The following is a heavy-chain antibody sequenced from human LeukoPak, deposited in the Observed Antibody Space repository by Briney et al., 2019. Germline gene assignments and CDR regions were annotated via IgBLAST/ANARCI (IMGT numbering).Heavy chain of an antibody. CDR1: GGSISSYR. J-gene: IGHJ6*03. D-gene: IGHD2-15*01. V-gene: IGHV4-59*08. Sequence: SETLSLTCTVSGGSISSYRWSWIRQPPGKGLEWLGYIYYSGSTNYNPSLKSRVTISVDTSKSQFSLKLTSVTAADTAVYYCARRDGYCSGGTCGYFYMDVWGKGTTVTVSS. CDR3: ARRDGYCSGGTCGYFYMDV. CDR2: IYYSGST.